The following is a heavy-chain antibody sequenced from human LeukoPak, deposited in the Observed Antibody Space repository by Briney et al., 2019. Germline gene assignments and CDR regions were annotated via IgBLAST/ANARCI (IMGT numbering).Heavy chain of an antibody. D-gene: IGHD3-10*01. V-gene: IGHV3-7*01. J-gene: IGHJ4*02. CDR1: GFTFSSYW. CDR2: IKQDGSEK. Sequence: GGSLRLSCAASGFTFSSYWMSWVRQAPGKGLEWVANIKQDGSEKYYADSVKGRFTISRDNAKNSLYLQMNSLRAEDTAVYYCARLSHYGPLDYWGQGTLVTVSS. CDR3: ARLSHYGPLDY.